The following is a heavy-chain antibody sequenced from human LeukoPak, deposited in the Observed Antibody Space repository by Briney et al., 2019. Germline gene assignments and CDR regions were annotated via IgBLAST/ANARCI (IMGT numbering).Heavy chain of an antibody. Sequence: ASVXVSCKASGYTFTSYAMNWVRXAPGQGLEWMGRINTNTGKPTYAQGFTGRFVFSLDTSVSTAYLQISSLKAEDTAVYYCARVEIDIVATIYYYYYYGMDVWGQGTTVTVSS. J-gene: IGHJ6*02. CDR3: ARVEIDIVATIYYYYYYGMDV. V-gene: IGHV7-4-1*02. CDR2: INTNTGKP. D-gene: IGHD5-12*01. CDR1: GYTFTSYA.